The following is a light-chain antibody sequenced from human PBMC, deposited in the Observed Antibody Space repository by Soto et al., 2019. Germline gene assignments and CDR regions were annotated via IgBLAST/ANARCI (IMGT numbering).Light chain of an antibody. CDR1: QSVSSSY. J-gene: IGKJ3*01. CDR2: GAS. Sequence: EIVLTQSPGTLSFSPGERATLTCRASQSVSSSYLAWFQQKPGQAPRLLIYGASSRATGIPDRFSGSWSGTDFTLTISRLEPEYFAVYYCQQDGNAPFTFGPGTKVDIK. CDR3: QQDGNAPFT. V-gene: IGKV3-20*01.